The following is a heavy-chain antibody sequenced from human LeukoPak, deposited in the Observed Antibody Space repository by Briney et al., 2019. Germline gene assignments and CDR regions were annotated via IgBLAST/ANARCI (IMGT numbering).Heavy chain of an antibody. CDR1: GGSISRNS. D-gene: IGHD6-13*01. Sequence: SETLSLTCTVSGGSISRNSWSWIRQPPGKGLEWIGYIYSSGSTNYNPSLKSRVTISVDPSKNQFSLKLSSVTAADTAVYYCARRTYSSSWYFDYWGQGTLVTVSS. V-gene: IGHV4-59*08. CDR3: ARRTYSSSWYFDY. CDR2: IYSSGST. J-gene: IGHJ4*02.